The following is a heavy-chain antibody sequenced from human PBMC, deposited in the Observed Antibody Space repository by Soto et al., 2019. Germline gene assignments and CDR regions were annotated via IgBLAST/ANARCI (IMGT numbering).Heavy chain of an antibody. CDR3: ARGSKVIGQWLVPLPVDY. J-gene: IGHJ4*02. CDR2: ISAYNGNT. D-gene: IGHD6-19*01. V-gene: IGHV1-18*01. Sequence: GASVKVSCKASGYTFTSYGISWVRQAPGQGLEWMGWISAYNGNTNYAQKLQGRVTMTTDTSTSTAYMELRSLRSDDTAVYYCARGSKVIGQWLVPLPVDYWGQGTLVTVSS. CDR1: GYTFTSYG.